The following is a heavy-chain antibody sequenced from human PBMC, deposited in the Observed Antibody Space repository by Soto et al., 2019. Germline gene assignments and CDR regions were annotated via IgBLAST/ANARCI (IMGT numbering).Heavy chain of an antibody. CDR3: AGGRRGHSDY. D-gene: IGHD1-26*01. J-gene: IGHJ4*02. CDR2: IYYSGST. CDR1: GGSISSSSYY. Sequence: SETLSLTCTVSGGSISSSSYYWGWIRQPPGKGLEWIGSIYYSGSTYYNPSLKSRVTISVDTSKNQFSLKLSSVTAADTAVYYCAGGRRGHSDYWGQGTLVTVSS. V-gene: IGHV4-39*01.